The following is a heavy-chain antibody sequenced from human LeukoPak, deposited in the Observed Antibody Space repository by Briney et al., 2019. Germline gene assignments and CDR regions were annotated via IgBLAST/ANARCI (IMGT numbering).Heavy chain of an antibody. J-gene: IGHJ4*02. CDR3: AGGYSGSYYREC. D-gene: IGHD1-26*01. CDR1: GGSISSDGYY. V-gene: IGHV4-30-2*01. Sequence: SQTVSLTCTVSGGSISSDGYYWSWVRQPPGKGLEWIGYIYHSGSTYYNPSLKSRVTISVDTSKNQFSLKLSSVTAADTAVYYCAGGYSGSYYRECWGQGTLVTVSS. CDR2: IYHSGST.